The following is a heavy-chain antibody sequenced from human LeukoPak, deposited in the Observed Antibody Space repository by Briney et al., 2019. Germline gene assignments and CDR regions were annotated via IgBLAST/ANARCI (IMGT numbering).Heavy chain of an antibody. CDR1: GGTFSSYA. CDR2: IIPIFGTA. Sequence: SVKVSCKASGGTFSSYAISWVRQAPGQGLEWMGGIIPIFGTANYAQKFQGRVTITADESTSTAYMELSSLRSEDTAVYYCARDGHYYYDSSGYQDYWGQGTLVTVSS. J-gene: IGHJ4*02. D-gene: IGHD3-22*01. V-gene: IGHV1-69*13. CDR3: ARDGHYYYDSSGYQDY.